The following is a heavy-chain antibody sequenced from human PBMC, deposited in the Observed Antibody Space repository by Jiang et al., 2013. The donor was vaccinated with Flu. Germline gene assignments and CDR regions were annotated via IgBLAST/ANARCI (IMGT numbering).Heavy chain of an antibody. V-gene: IGHV4-59*01. CDR3: ARGNITIFGVGYPYYYVRYGR. CDR2: IYYSGST. CDR1: GGSISSYY. D-gene: IGHD3-3*01. J-gene: IGHJ6*02. Sequence: GSGLVKPSETLSLTCTVSGGSISSYYWSWIRQPPGKGLEWIGYIYYSGSTNYNPSLKSRVTISVDTSKNQFSLKPSSVTAADTAVYYCARGNITIFGVGYPYYYVRYGRLGPRDHGHRSP.